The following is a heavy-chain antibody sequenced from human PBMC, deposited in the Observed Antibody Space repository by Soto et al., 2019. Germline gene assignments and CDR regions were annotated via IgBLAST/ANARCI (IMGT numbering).Heavy chain of an antibody. CDR1: GGSFSGYY. V-gene: IGHV4-34*01. J-gene: IGHJ6*02. Sequence: QVQLQQWGAGLLKPSETLSLTCAVYGGSFSGYYWSWIRQPPGKGLEWIGEINHSGSTNYNPSLKSRLPISVDTSKNQFSLKLSSVTAADTAVYYCARVTGRYYYGMDVWGQGTTVTVSS. CDR2: INHSGST. CDR3: ARVTGRYYYGMDV.